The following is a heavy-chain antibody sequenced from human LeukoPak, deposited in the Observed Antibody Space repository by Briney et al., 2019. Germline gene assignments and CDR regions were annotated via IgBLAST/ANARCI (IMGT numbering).Heavy chain of an antibody. Sequence: SETLSLTCTVSGGSISSSSYYWGWIRQPPGKGLEWIGSIYYSGSTYYNPSLKSRVTISVDTSKNQFSLKLSSVTAADTAVYYCAGHHYDYDILTGYYNNWFDPWGQGTLVTVSS. D-gene: IGHD3-9*01. CDR3: AGHHYDYDILTGYYNNWFDP. CDR1: GGSISSSSYY. CDR2: IYYSGST. J-gene: IGHJ5*02. V-gene: IGHV4-39*01.